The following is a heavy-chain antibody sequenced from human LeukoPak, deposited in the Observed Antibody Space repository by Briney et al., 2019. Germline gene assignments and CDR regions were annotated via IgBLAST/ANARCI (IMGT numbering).Heavy chain of an antibody. Sequence: SVKVSCKASGGTFSSYAISWVRQAPGQGLEWMGGIIPIFGTANYAQKFQGRVTIATDESTSTAYMELSSLRSEDTAVYYCAKRAGIAAAAPFDYWGQGTLVTVSS. CDR3: AKRAGIAAAAPFDY. J-gene: IGHJ4*02. V-gene: IGHV1-69*05. CDR1: GGTFSSYA. D-gene: IGHD6-13*01. CDR2: IIPIFGTA.